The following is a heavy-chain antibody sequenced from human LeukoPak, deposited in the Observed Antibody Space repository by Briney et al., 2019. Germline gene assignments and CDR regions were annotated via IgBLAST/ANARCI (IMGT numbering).Heavy chain of an antibody. Sequence: SETLSLTCTVFGDSINSYYWSRIRQSPGKGLEWVGYVSYSGSTNYNPSLNSRVTISVDRSKNQFSLKLTSVTAADSAMYYCARDYDTTGANWFGPWGQGALVTVSS. CDR3: ARDYDTTGANWFGP. J-gene: IGHJ5*02. D-gene: IGHD3-9*01. CDR1: GDSINSYY. CDR2: VSYSGST. V-gene: IGHV4-59*01.